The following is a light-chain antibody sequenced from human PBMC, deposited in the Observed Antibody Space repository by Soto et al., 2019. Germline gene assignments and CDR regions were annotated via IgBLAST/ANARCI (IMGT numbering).Light chain of an antibody. CDR1: KSLNNN. V-gene: IGKV3-15*01. Sequence: EILMTQSPATLSVSPGERAVLSCRASKSLNNNLAWYQQKPGQAPRLLIYGASTRATGIPARFSGSGSGTEFTLSISSLQSEDFAIYYCQQYNNWPPLTFGGGTKVEIK. J-gene: IGKJ4*01. CDR2: GAS. CDR3: QQYNNWPPLT.